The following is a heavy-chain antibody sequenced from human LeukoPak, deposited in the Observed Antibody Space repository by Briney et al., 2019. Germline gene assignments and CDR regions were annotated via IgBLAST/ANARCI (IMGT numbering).Heavy chain of an antibody. Sequence: GASVKVSCKASGYTVTSYYMHWVRQAPGQGLEWMAILNPSGGGSNYAQRFQGRATLTRATSTGTVYMELSSLRSEDTAVYYCASVYKHGMDVWGQGTTVIVSS. J-gene: IGHJ6*02. CDR2: LNPSGGGS. CDR3: ASVYKHGMDV. CDR1: GYTVTSYY. D-gene: IGHD5-24*01. V-gene: IGHV1-46*01.